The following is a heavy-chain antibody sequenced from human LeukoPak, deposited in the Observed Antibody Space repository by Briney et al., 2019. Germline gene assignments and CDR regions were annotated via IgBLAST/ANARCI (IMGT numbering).Heavy chain of an antibody. V-gene: IGHV4-39*07. Sequence: PSETLSLTCTVSGDSFTSVADYWAWIRQPPGKGLEWIASGDYSGGTYYNPSLESRVAISADMSKNQISLKLSSVTVADTAVYYCARDLGSSWTNTYYFDYWGQGTLVTVSS. CDR3: ARDLGSSWTNTYYFDY. J-gene: IGHJ4*02. D-gene: IGHD6-13*01. CDR2: GDYSGGT. CDR1: GDSFTSVADY.